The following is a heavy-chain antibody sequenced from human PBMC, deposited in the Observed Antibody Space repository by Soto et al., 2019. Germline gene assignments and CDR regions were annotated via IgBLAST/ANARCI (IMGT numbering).Heavy chain of an antibody. CDR3: ARVATPISRNDH. CDR2: IYHSGST. Sequence: SETLSLTCAVSGGSISSGGYSWSWIRQPPGKGLEWIGYIYHSGSTYYNPSLKSRVTRSVDNAKNSLYLQMNSLRPEDTAVYYCARVATPISRNDHWGQGTLVTVSS. D-gene: IGHD2-2*02. CDR1: GGSISSGGYS. V-gene: IGHV4-30-2*01. J-gene: IGHJ4*02.